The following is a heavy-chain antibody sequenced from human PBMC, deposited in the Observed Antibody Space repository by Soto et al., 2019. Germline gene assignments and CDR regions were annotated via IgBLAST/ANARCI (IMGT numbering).Heavy chain of an antibody. D-gene: IGHD1-7*01. CDR3: ARGALELGSFDY. CDR1: GYTFINYG. Sequence: ASVKVSCKASGYTFINYGISWVRQAPGQGLEWMGWISAYNGNTNYAQKLQGRVTMTTDTSTSTAYMELRSLRSVDTAVYYCARGALELGSFDYWGQGTLVTVSS. V-gene: IGHV1-18*01. J-gene: IGHJ4*02. CDR2: ISAYNGNT.